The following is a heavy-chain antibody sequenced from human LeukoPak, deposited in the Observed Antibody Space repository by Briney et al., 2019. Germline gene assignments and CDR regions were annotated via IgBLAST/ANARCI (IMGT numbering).Heavy chain of an antibody. V-gene: IGHV1-69*06. CDR2: IIPIFGTA. D-gene: IGHD3-22*01. CDR1: GGTFSSYA. Sequence: GASVKVSCKASGGTFSSYAISWVRQAPGQGLEWMGGIIPIFGTANYAQKFQGRVTITADKSTSTAYMELSSLRSEDTAVYYCARASSYYYDNGDWGQGTMVTVSS. J-gene: IGHJ3*01. CDR3: ARASSYYYDNGD.